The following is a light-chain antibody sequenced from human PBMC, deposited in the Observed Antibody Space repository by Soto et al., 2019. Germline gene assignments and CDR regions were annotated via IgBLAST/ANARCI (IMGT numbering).Light chain of an antibody. V-gene: IGKV3-15*01. Sequence: EIVMTQSPATLSVSPGERATLSCRASQSVSSNLAWYQQKLGQAPRLLIYGASTRATGIPARFSGSGSGTEFTLTISSLQSEDFAVYYCQQYKNWPLTFGGGTKVEIK. CDR2: GAS. J-gene: IGKJ4*01. CDR1: QSVSSN. CDR3: QQYKNWPLT.